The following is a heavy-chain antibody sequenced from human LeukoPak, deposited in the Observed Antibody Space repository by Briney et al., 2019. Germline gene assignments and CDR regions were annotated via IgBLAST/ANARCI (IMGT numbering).Heavy chain of an antibody. J-gene: IGHJ4*02. CDR1: GFTFSSYA. V-gene: IGHV3-23*01. CDR2: ISGSGGGT. Sequence: QPGGSLRLSCAASGFTFSSYAMSWVRQAPGKGLEWVSTISGSGGGTYYTDSVKGRSTISRDNSKNTLYLQLSSLRAEETAVYYCAKVVYSGYGPADYWGQGTLVTVSS. CDR3: AKVVYSGYGPADY. D-gene: IGHD5-12*01.